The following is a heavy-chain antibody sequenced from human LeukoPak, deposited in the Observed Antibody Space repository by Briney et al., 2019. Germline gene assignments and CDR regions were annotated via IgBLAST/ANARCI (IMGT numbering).Heavy chain of an antibody. CDR3: AREVVIVVEPAANTIDY. CDR1: GFTFRDYT. D-gene: IGHD2-2*01. J-gene: IGHJ4*02. V-gene: IGHV3-21*01. Sequence: PGVSRRLSCAASGFTFRDYTMSWVRQAPGKGLEWVSAISKSGTYIKYADSVKGRFTVSRDNAKDSLFLQMNSLRVEDTAVYYCAREVVIVVEPAANTIDYWGQGTRVTVSS. CDR2: ISKSGTYI.